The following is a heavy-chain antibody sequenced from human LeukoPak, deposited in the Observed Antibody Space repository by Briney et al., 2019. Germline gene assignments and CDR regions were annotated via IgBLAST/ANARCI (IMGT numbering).Heavy chain of an antibody. J-gene: IGHJ4*02. V-gene: IGHV3-30*03. CDR1: GLTSTGFG. Sequence: LRLSCAVSGLTSTGFGMQSGRGAPGTGVGGGAVISYDGSNNSYAHSVKGRFTISRDNSKNSLYLQMHSLRAEDTAVYYCARDTAAGFDYWGPGTLVTVSS. CDR2: ISYDGSNN. D-gene: IGHD6-13*01. CDR3: ARDTAAGFDY.